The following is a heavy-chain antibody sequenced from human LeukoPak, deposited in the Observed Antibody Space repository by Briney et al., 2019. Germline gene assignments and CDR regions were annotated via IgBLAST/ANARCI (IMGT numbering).Heavy chain of an antibody. V-gene: IGHV4-61*02. Sequence: SETLSLTCTVSGGSISSGSYYWSWIRQPAGKGLEWIGRIYTSGSTNYNPSLKSRVTISVDTSKNQFSLKLSSVTAADTAVYYCATTHVYYYGSGSYQRRNYYYMDVWGKGTTVTISS. CDR2: IYTSGST. CDR3: ATTHVYYYGSGSYQRRNYYYMDV. J-gene: IGHJ6*03. D-gene: IGHD3-10*01. CDR1: GGSISSGSYY.